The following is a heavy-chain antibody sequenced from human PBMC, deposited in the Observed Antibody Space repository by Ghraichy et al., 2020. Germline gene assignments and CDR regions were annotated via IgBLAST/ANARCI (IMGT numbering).Heavy chain of an antibody. CDR1: GGSISSYY. Sequence: SETLSLTCTVSGGSISSYYWSWIRQPPGKGLEWIGYIYYSGSTNYNPSLKSRVTISVDTSKNQFSLKLSSVTAADTAVYYCARGVVPAAIRMGWFDPWGQGTLVTVSS. J-gene: IGHJ5*02. V-gene: IGHV4-59*01. CDR3: ARGVVPAAIRMGWFDP. CDR2: IYYSGST. D-gene: IGHD2-2*02.